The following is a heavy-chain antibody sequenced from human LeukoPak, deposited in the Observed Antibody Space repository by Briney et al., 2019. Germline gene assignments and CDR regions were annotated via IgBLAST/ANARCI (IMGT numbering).Heavy chain of an antibody. CDR2: ISIGNTYI. V-gene: IGHV3-21*03. Sequence: PGGSLRLSCAASGFTFSSYEMNWVRQAPGKGLEWVSSISIGNTYIYYADSVKGRFTISRDNAKNSLYLQLNSLRAEDTAVYYCAGSDTIGYLPREWDYWYFDRWGRGTLVTVSS. J-gene: IGHJ2*01. CDR1: GFTFSSYE. D-gene: IGHD3-22*01. CDR3: AGSDTIGYLPREWDYWYFDR.